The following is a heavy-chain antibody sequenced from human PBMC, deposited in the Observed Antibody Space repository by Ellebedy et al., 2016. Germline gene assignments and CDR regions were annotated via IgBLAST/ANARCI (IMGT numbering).Heavy chain of an antibody. D-gene: IGHD2-8*01. V-gene: IGHV3-33*06. CDR2: IWYDGSNK. CDR3: AKVMVTLYGSDY. CDR1: GFTFDDYG. J-gene: IGHJ4*02. Sequence: GGSLRLSXAASGFTFDDYGMSWVRQAPGKGLEWVAVIWYDGSNKYYADSVKGRFTISRDNSKNTLYLQMNSLRAEDTAVYYCAKVMVTLYGSDYWGQGTLVTVSS.